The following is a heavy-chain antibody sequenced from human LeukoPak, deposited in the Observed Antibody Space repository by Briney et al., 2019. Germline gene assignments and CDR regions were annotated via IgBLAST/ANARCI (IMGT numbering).Heavy chain of an antibody. CDR3: ARGYERGIAVAGNPPRFDY. Sequence: SETLSLTCAVYGGSFSGYYWSWIRQPPGKGLEWIGEINHSGSTNYNPSLKSRVTISVDTSKNQFSLKLSSVTAADTAVYYCARGYERGIAVAGNPPRFDYWGQGTLVTVSS. D-gene: IGHD6-19*01. CDR2: INHSGST. V-gene: IGHV4-34*01. J-gene: IGHJ4*02. CDR1: GGSFSGYY.